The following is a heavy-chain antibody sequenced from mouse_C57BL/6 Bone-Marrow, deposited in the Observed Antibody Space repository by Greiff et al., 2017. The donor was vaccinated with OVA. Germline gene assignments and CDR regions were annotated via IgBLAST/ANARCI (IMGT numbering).Heavy chain of an antibody. CDR1: GYTFTSYW. Sequence: QVQLKQPGAELVRPGSSVKLSCKASGYTFTSYWMHWVKQRPIQGLEWIGNIDPSDSETHYNQKFKDKSTLTVDKSSSTAYMQLSSLTSEDSAVYYGAKSRGYPYDFDYWGQGTTLTVSS. CDR2: IDPSDSET. CDR3: AKSRGYPYDFDY. V-gene: IGHV1-52*01. J-gene: IGHJ2*01. D-gene: IGHD2-2*01.